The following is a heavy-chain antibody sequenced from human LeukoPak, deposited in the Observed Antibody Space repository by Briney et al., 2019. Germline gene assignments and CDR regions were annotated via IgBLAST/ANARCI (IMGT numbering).Heavy chain of an antibody. CDR1: GGSISSYY. V-gene: IGHV4-59*01. CDR3: ARTGMLSNWFDP. CDR2: IYYSGST. D-gene: IGHD2-8*01. J-gene: IGHJ5*02. Sequence: SETLSLTCTVSGGSISSYYWSWIRQPPGKGLEWIGYIYYSGSTNYNPSLKSRVTISVDTSKNQFSLKLSSVTAADTAVYHCARTGMLSNWFDPWGQGTLVTVSS.